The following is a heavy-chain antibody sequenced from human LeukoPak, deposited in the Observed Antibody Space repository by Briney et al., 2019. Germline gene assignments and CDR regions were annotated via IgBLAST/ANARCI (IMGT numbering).Heavy chain of an antibody. D-gene: IGHD3-9*01. V-gene: IGHV4-59*01. Sequence: SETLSLTCTVSGGSISSYYWSWIRQPSGKGLEWIGYIYYSGSTNYNPSLKSRVTISVKTSKNQFSLKLRSVTAADTAVYYCARVTGYTIEDYFDYWGQGTLVTVSS. CDR1: GGSISSYY. CDR2: IYYSGST. CDR3: ARVTGYTIEDYFDY. J-gene: IGHJ4*02.